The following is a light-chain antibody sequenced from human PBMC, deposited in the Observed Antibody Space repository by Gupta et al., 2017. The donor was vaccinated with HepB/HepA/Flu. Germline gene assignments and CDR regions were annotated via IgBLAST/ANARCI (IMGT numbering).Light chain of an antibody. CDR3: QQRGDWPLT. V-gene: IGKV3-11*01. Sequence: DIVFTQSPATLSLSPGERATLSCRASQSVSHYLAWYQQRPGQAPRLLIYDSSKGATGVPARFSGSGSGTDFTLTISSLEPEDSAVYFCQQRGDWPLTFGGGTKVEIK. J-gene: IGKJ4*01. CDR1: QSVSHY. CDR2: DSS.